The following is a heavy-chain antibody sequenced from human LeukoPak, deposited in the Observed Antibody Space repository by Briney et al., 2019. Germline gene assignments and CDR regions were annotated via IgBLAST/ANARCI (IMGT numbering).Heavy chain of an antibody. CDR2: ISYDGSNK. CDR1: GFTFSSYA. D-gene: IGHD3-10*01. Sequence: GRSLILSCAASGFTFSSYAMHWVRQAPGKGLEWVAVISYDGSNKYYADSVKGRFTISRDNSKNTLYLQMNSLRAEDTPVYYCARDHYGSGDARRFDYWGQGTLVTVSS. CDR3: ARDHYGSGDARRFDY. V-gene: IGHV3-30-3*01. J-gene: IGHJ4*02.